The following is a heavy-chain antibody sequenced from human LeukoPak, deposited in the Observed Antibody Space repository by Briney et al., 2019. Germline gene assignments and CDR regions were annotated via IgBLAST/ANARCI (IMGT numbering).Heavy chain of an antibody. Sequence: SETLSLTCTVSGGSISSYYWSWIRQPPGKGLEWIGYIYYSGSTNYNPSLKSRVTISVDTSNNQFSLKLSSVTAADTAVYYCASYGDYELAFDYWGQGTLVTVSS. J-gene: IGHJ4*02. D-gene: IGHD4-17*01. CDR3: ASYGDYELAFDY. V-gene: IGHV4-59*01. CDR1: GGSISSYY. CDR2: IYYSGST.